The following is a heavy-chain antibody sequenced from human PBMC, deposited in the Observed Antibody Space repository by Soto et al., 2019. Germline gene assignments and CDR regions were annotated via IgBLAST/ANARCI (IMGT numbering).Heavy chain of an antibody. D-gene: IGHD6-19*01. V-gene: IGHV3-30-3*01. CDR2: ISYDGSNK. CDR3: ARDPAVSWKEQWLGNYGMDV. J-gene: IGHJ6*02. Sequence: GGSLRLSCAASGFTFSSYAMHWVRQAPGKGLEWVAVISYDGSNKYYADSVKGRFTISRDNSKNTLYLQMNSLRAEDTAVYYCARDPAVSWKEQWLGNYGMDVWGQGTTVTVSS. CDR1: GFTFSSYA.